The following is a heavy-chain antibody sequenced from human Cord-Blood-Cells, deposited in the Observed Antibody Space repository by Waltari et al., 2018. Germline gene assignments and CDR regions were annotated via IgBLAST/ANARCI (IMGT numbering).Heavy chain of an antibody. CDR2: IIPIFGTT. Sequence: VQLVQSGAEVKKPGSSVKVSCKASGGTFSSYAISWVRQAPGQGLEWMGGIIPIFGTTNYAQKFQGRVTITADESTSTAYMELSSLRSEDTAVYYCARDMHERHDYGGNYFDYWGQGTLVTVSS. CDR3: ARDMHERHDYGGNYFDY. D-gene: IGHD4-17*01. J-gene: IGHJ4*02. CDR1: GGTFSSYA. V-gene: IGHV1-69*01.